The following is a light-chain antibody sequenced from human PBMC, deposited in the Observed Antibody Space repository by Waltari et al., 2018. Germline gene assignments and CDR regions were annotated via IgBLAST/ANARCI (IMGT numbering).Light chain of an antibody. J-gene: IGLJ1*01. Sequence: QSALTQPASVSGSPGQSITLSCTGTSSDVGAYHSVSWYQQHPGKAPKLLIYDVTKRPSGISNRFSGSKSGNTASLTISGLQAEDEADYYCSSFTSSSTYVFGTGTRVTVL. V-gene: IGLV2-14*01. CDR3: SSFTSSSTYV. CDR2: DVT. CDR1: SSDVGAYHS.